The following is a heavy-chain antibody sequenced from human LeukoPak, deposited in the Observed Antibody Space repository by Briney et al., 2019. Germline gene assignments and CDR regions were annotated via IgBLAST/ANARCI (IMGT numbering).Heavy chain of an antibody. CDR3: ARDPQHGALDY. Sequence: GGSLRLSCAASGFSFSNSWMSWVRQAPGKGLERVADMSYDGSVKVYVDSVKGRITISRDNARSSLFLQMHSLRAEDTAVYYCARDPQHGALDYWGQGTLVTVSS. J-gene: IGHJ4*02. V-gene: IGHV3-7*01. D-gene: IGHD4-17*01. CDR1: GFSFSNSW. CDR2: MSYDGSVK.